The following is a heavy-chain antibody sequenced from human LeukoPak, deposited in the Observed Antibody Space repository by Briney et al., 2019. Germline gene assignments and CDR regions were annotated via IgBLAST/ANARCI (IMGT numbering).Heavy chain of an antibody. CDR1: GFTFSSYG. CDR2: IRYDGSNK. J-gene: IGHJ4*02. D-gene: IGHD6-19*01. V-gene: IGHV3-30*02. Sequence: QSGGSLRLSCAPSGFTFSSYGMHWVRQAPGKGLEWVAFIRYDGSNKYYADSVKGRFTISRDNSKNTLYLQMNSLRAEDTAVYYCANPGYSSGDPNFDYWGQGTLVTISS. CDR3: ANPGYSSGDPNFDY.